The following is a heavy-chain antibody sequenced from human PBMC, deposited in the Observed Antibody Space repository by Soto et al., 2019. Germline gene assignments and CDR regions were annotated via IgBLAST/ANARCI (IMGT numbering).Heavy chain of an antibody. D-gene: IGHD2-15*01. CDR2: IGTAGDT. CDR3: ARTLGYCSGGSCYTTYGMDV. Sequence: GGSLRLSCAASGFTFSSYDMHWVRQATGKGLEWVSAIGTAGDTYYPGSVKGRFTISRENAKNSLYLQMNSLRAEDTAVYYCARTLGYCSGGSCYTTYGMDVWGQGTTVTVSS. J-gene: IGHJ6*02. V-gene: IGHV3-13*01. CDR1: GFTFSSYD.